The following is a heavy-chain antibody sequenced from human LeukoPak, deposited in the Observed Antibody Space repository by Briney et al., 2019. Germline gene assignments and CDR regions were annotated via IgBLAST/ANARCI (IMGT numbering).Heavy chain of an antibody. CDR3: ARDPKGFGSYYYYGMDV. V-gene: IGHV1-18*01. CDR1: GYTFTSYG. CDR2: ISAYNGNT. Sequence: ASVKVSCKASGYTFTSYGISWERQAPGQGLEWMGWISAYNGNTNYAQKLQGRVTMTTDTSTSTAYMELRSLRSDDTAVYYCARDPKGFGSYYYYGMDVWGQGTTVTVSS. D-gene: IGHD3-10*01. J-gene: IGHJ6*02.